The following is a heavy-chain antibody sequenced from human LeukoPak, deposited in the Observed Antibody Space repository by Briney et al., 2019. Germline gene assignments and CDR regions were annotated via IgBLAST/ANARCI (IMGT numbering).Heavy chain of an antibody. Sequence: PGGSLRLSCVTSGFTFSNYGMSWVRQAPGGGLMWVSAISGNGANTFYADSVKGRFTVSRDNSKNTLYLQMSGLRAEDTAVYYCAKDPGSGSSWYAPRSGYWGQGTLVTVSS. CDR3: AKDPGSGSSWYAPRSGY. J-gene: IGHJ4*02. V-gene: IGHV3-23*01. CDR2: ISGNGANT. CDR1: GFTFSNYG. D-gene: IGHD6-13*01.